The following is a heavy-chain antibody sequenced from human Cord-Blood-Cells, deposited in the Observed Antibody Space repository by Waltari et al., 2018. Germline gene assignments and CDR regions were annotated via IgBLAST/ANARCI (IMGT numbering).Heavy chain of an antibody. V-gene: IGHV1-18*01. Sequence: QVQLVQSGAEVKKPGASVKVSCKASGYTFTSYGISWVRQAPGQGLEWMGWISAYHGNTNYAQNLQGRGTMTTDTSTSTAYMELRSLRSDDTAVYYCARAKGYYYDSSGYFDYWGQGTLVTVSS. CDR3: ARAKGYYYDSSGYFDY. CDR1: GYTFTSYG. CDR2: ISAYHGNT. J-gene: IGHJ4*02. D-gene: IGHD3-22*01.